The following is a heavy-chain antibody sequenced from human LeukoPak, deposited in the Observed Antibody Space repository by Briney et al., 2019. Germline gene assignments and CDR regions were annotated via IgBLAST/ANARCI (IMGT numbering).Heavy chain of an antibody. J-gene: IGHJ5*02. CDR3: ARPHGPGWGRFDP. Sequence: GGSLRLSCASSGSPFSDDAMTWVRQAPGKGLEWLSYIGTRDTMIYYADSVRGRFTISRDNAKNLLFLQMNSLRVDDTAIYYCARPHGPGWGRFDPWGQGTLVIVSS. V-gene: IGHV3-11*04. CDR1: GSPFSDDA. CDR2: IGTRDTMI. D-gene: IGHD3-10*01.